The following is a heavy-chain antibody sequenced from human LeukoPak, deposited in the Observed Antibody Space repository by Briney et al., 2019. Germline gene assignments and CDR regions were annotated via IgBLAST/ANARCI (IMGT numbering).Heavy chain of an antibody. D-gene: IGHD3-16*01. J-gene: IGHJ4*02. Sequence: QPGGSLRLSCAASGFTFDDYAMHWVRQAPGKGLEWVSLISWDGGSTYYPDSVKGRFAISRDNSKNSLYLQMNSLRAEDTALYYCAKDMARGSSRGSFDYWGQGTLVTASS. CDR1: GFTFDDYA. CDR3: AKDMARGSSRGSFDY. V-gene: IGHV3-43D*03. CDR2: ISWDGGST.